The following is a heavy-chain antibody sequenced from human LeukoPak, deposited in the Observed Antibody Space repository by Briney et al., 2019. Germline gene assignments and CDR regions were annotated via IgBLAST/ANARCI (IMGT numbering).Heavy chain of an antibody. Sequence: GASVKVSCKASGYTFTSYDINWVRQATGQGLEWMGWMNPNSGNTGYAQKFQGRATMTRNTSISTACMELSSLRSEDTAVYYCARELREGSTYYYGMDVWGQGTTVTVSS. CDR1: GYTFTSYD. J-gene: IGHJ6*02. CDR3: ARELREGSTYYYGMDV. V-gene: IGHV1-8*01. CDR2: MNPNSGNT. D-gene: IGHD1-26*01.